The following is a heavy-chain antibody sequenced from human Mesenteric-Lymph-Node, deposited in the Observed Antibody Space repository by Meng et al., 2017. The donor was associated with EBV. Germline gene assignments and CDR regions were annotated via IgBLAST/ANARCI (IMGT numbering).Heavy chain of an antibody. CDR1: GYAFTTYA. CDR2: INTNTGNP. Sequence: AQLVQSGSELKKPGASVKVSCKASGYAFTTYAVYWVRQAPGQGLECMGWINTNTGNPTYAQGFTGGFVFSLDTSVSTAYLQISSLKAEDTAVYYCARGYSSSWYNFQHWGQGTLVTVSS. J-gene: IGHJ1*01. V-gene: IGHV7-4-1*02. D-gene: IGHD6-13*01. CDR3: ARGYSSSWYNFQH.